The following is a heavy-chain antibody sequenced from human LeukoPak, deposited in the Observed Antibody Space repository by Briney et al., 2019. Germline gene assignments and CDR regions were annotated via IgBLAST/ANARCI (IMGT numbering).Heavy chain of an antibody. CDR1: GFTVSSNY. CDR2: IYSGGST. V-gene: IGHV3-53*01. Sequence: GGSLRLSCAASGFTVSSNYMSWVRQAPGKGLEWVSVIYSGGSTYYADSVKGRFTISRDNSKDTLYLQMNSLRAEDTAVYYCASGAMPDAFDIWGQGTMVTVSS. J-gene: IGHJ3*02. CDR3: ASGAMPDAFDI. D-gene: IGHD2-2*01.